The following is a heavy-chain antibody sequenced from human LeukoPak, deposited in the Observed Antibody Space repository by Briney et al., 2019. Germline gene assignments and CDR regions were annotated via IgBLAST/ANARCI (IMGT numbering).Heavy chain of an antibody. CDR3: VRDQRYCSSTSCDPEYYFDY. CDR1: GYTFTSYY. Sequence: ASVKVSCKASGYTFTSYYMHWVRQAPGQGLEWMGIINPSGGSTSYAQRFQGRVTMTRDTSTSTVYMELSSLRSEDTAVYYCVRDQRYCSSTSCDPEYYFDYWGQGTLVTVSS. CDR2: INPSGGST. V-gene: IGHV1-46*01. J-gene: IGHJ4*02. D-gene: IGHD2-2*01.